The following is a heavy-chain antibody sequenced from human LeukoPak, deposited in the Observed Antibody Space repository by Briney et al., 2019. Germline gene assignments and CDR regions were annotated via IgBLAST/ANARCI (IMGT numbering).Heavy chain of an antibody. CDR1: GGSISSYY. CDR3: ARDGGSGELLRGGHYYFDY. V-gene: IGHV4-59*01. D-gene: IGHD1-26*01. Sequence: KPSETLSLTCTVSGGSISSYYWSWIRQPPGKGLEWIGYIYYSGSTNHNPSLKSRVTISVDTSKNQFSLKLSSVTAADTAVYYCARDGGSGELLRGGHYYFDYWGQGTLVTVSS. J-gene: IGHJ4*02. CDR2: IYYSGST.